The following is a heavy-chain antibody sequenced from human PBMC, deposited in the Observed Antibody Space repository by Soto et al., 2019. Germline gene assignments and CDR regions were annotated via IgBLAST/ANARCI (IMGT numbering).Heavy chain of an antibody. CDR1: GFTFSGSA. J-gene: IGHJ4*02. CDR3: TRGYGDYVRDY. Sequence: EVQLVESGGGLVQPGESLKLSCAVSGFTFSGSAMHWVRQASGKGLEWVGRIRSKANNYATAYAASVKGRFTISRDDSKKTAYLQMHSLKSEDTAVYYCTRGYGDYVRDYWGQGNLVTVSS. D-gene: IGHD4-17*01. CDR2: IRSKANNYAT. V-gene: IGHV3-73*01.